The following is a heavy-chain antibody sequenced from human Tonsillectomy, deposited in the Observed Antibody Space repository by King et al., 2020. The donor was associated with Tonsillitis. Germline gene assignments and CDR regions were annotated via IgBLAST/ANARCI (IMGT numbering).Heavy chain of an antibody. J-gene: IGHJ5*02. D-gene: IGHD5-12*01. Sequence: VQLVESGGGLVQPGGSLRLSCAASGFTVSSSFMSWVRQAPGKGLDWVSIMYSGGSTGSSDSVRGRFSISRDNSKNTVYLHMNSLRPDDTAVYYCARSSFGSGYPLGHWGQGTLVTVSS. CDR3: ARSSFGSGYPLGH. CDR2: MYSGGST. CDR1: GFTVSSSF. V-gene: IGHV3-66*01.